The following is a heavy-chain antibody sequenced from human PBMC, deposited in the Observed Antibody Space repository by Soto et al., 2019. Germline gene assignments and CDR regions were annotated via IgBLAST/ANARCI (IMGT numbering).Heavy chain of an antibody. V-gene: IGHV1-3*04. CDR3: VTGSSGWYPGDY. Sequence: QVQLVQSGAEVKKPGASVKVSCEASGYTFTTYSIHWVRQAPGQRLEWMGWLNTGNGNTKYSQKFQDRVTFTRDTSAITAYVELSSLPSEDTGVYYCVTGSSGWYPGDYWGQGTLVTVSS. J-gene: IGHJ4*02. CDR2: LNTGNGNT. CDR1: GYTFTTYS. D-gene: IGHD6-19*01.